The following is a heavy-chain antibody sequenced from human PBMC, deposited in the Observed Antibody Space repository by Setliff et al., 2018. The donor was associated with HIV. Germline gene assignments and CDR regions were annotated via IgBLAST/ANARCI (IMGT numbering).Heavy chain of an antibody. CDR3: TRNIGSGTYWGSWYYMDV. J-gene: IGHJ6*03. V-gene: IGHV3-11*03. CDR1: GFTFSDYY. CDR2: ISSSSSRYT. D-gene: IGHD1-26*01. Sequence: PGGSLRLSCAASGFTFSDYYMSWIRQAPGKGLEWVSSISSSSSRYTNYVDSVKGRFTISRDTAKNSLVLQMNSLRAEDTAMYYCTRNIGSGTYWGSWYYMDVWGKGTTVTVSS.